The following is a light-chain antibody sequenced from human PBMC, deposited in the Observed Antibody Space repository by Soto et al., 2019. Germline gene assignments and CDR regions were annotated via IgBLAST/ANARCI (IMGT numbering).Light chain of an antibody. CDR3: SSYTSSSTSLGV. Sequence: QSALTQPASVSGSPGQSITISCTGTSSDVGGYNYVSWYQQHPGKAPKLMIYEVSNRPSGVSNRFSGSKSGNTASLTISGLQAEDEADYYCSSYTSSSTSLGVFGTGTKLTVL. V-gene: IGLV2-14*01. CDR1: SSDVGGYNY. CDR2: EVS. J-gene: IGLJ1*01.